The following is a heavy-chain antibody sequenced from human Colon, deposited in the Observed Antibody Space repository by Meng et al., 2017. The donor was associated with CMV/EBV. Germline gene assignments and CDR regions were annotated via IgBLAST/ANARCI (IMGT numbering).Heavy chain of an antibody. CDR3: ARDRLRLGELSLYLDPES. CDR1: TFSSYA. D-gene: IGHD3-16*01. J-gene: IGHJ5*02. CDR2: FIPILNMA. V-gene: IGHV1-69*10. Sequence: TFSSYAISWVRQAPGQGLEWVGGFIPILNMANYAQKFQGRVTITADKSTTTAYMELSSLRSEDTAVYYCARDRLRLGELSLYLDPESWGQGTLVTVSS.